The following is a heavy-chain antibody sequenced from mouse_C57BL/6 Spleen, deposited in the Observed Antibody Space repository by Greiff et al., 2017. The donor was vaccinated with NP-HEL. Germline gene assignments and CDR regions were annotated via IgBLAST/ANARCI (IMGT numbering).Heavy chain of an antibody. V-gene: IGHV1-9*01. CDR3: ARVYDAWFAY. J-gene: IGHJ3*01. CDR1: GYTFTGYW. CDR2: ILPGSGST. Sequence: QVQLQQSGAELMKPGASVKLSCKASGYTFTGYWIEWVKQRPGHGLEWIGEILPGSGSTNYNEKFKGKATLTADTSSNTAYMQLNSLTAEDSAIYYCARVYDAWFAYWGQGTPVTVSA. D-gene: IGHD2-14*01.